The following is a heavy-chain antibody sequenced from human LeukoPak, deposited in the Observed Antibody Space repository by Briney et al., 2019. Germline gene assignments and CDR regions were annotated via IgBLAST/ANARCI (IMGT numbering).Heavy chain of an antibody. CDR2: ISGSGGST. Sequence: GGSLRLSCAASGFTFSSYAMSWVRQAPGKGLEWVSAISGSGGSTCYADSVKGRFTISRDNSKNTLYLQMNSQRAEDTAVYYCAKAPPYDYVWGSYRKPDYWGQGTLVTVSS. D-gene: IGHD3-16*02. J-gene: IGHJ4*02. CDR3: AKAPPYDYVWGSYRKPDY. CDR1: GFTFSSYA. V-gene: IGHV3-23*01.